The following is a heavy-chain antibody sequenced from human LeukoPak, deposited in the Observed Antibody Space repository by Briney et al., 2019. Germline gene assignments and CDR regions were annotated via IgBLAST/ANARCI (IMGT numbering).Heavy chain of an antibody. J-gene: IGHJ4*02. D-gene: IGHD3-22*01. CDR1: GDSISYFY. Sequence: PSETLSLTCSVSGDSISYFYWSWIRQAAGKGLEWIGRIYTSGSTNYNPSLKSRVTMSVDTSKNQFSLKLSSVTAADTAVYYCARDGYYYDSSGYYRFDYWGQGTLVTVSS. V-gene: IGHV4-4*07. CDR2: IYTSGST. CDR3: ARDGYYYDSSGYYRFDY.